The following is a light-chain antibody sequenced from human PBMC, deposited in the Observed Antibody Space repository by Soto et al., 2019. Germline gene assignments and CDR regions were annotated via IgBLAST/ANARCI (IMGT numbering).Light chain of an antibody. V-gene: IGKV3-11*01. CDR3: QQRSNWPLI. CDR2: DAS. Sequence: EVVLTWSQGTKSSSLGESATISCRASQSVSSYLAWYQQKPGQAPRLLIYDASNRATGIPARFSGSGSGTDFTLTISSLEPEDFAVYYCQQRSNWPLIFGGGTKVDI. J-gene: IGKJ4*01. CDR1: QSVSSY.